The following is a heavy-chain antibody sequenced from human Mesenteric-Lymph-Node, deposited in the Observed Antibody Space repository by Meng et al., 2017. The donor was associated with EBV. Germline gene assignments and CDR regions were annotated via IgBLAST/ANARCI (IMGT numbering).Heavy chain of an antibody. J-gene: IGHJ4*02. CDR1: GGSISSINW. Sequence: QLQLQESGPGLVKPLETLSLTCAVSGGSISSINWWTWVRQPPGKGLEWIGEIYHSGSTNYNPSLKSRVTISVDKSKNQFSLKLISVTAADTAIYYCAKAEGGTYPPFDSWGQGTLVTVSS. CDR2: IYHSGST. CDR3: AKAEGGTYPPFDS. D-gene: IGHD1-7*01. V-gene: IGHV4-4*02.